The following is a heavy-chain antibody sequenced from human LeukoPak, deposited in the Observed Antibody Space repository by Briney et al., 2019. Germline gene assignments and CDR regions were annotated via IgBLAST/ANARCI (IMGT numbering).Heavy chain of an antibody. Sequence: GGSLRLSCAAAGFTFSNDGIYSVRQAPGKGLECVAIISYDGNDKYYADFVKGRFSISRDNSRNTLYLQMSSLKPEETAVYYCAKDLRGYRSGWPADYWGQGTMVTVSS. CDR1: GFTFSNDG. CDR3: AKDLRGYRSGWPADY. J-gene: IGHJ4*02. D-gene: IGHD6-19*01. V-gene: IGHV3-30*18. CDR2: ISYDGNDK.